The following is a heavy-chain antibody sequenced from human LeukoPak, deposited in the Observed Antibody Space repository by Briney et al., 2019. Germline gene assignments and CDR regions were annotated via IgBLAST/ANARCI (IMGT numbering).Heavy chain of an antibody. CDR2: IIPIFGTA. CDR1: GGTFGSYA. D-gene: IGHD1-26*01. Sequence: SVKVSCKASGGTFGSYAISWVRQAPGQGLEWMGGIIPIFGTANYAQKFQGRLSLTRDMSTSTDYMELSSLRSEDTAVYYCARDNSVGDTAWWFDPWGQGTLVTVSS. V-gene: IGHV1-69*05. CDR3: ARDNSVGDTAWWFDP. J-gene: IGHJ5*02.